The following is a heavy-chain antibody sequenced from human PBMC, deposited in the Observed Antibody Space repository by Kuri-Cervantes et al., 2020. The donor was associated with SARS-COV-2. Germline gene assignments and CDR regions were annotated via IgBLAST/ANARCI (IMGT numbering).Heavy chain of an antibody. CDR3: ARDISRELPPSGGFDP. Sequence: SLKIPYLASGFIFSSYGMHWVRQAPGKGLEWVAGIWYDGSNKYYADAVKGRFTISRDNSKNTLYLQMNSLRAEDTAVYYCARDISRELPPSGGFDPWGQGTLVTVSS. V-gene: IGHV3-33*01. J-gene: IGHJ5*02. CDR1: GFIFSSYG. CDR2: IWYDGSNK. D-gene: IGHD1-26*01.